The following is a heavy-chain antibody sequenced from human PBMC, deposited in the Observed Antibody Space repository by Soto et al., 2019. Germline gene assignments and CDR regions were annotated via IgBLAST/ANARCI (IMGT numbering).Heavy chain of an antibody. J-gene: IGHJ5*02. CDR3: ARDQSIGWFGELHWFDP. CDR2: ISYEGSNK. CDR1: GFTFSSYA. V-gene: IGHV3-30-3*01. D-gene: IGHD3-10*01. Sequence: GGSLRLSCAASGFTFSSYAMHWVRQAPGKGLEWVAVISYEGSNKYYADSVKGRFTISRDNSKNTLYLQMNSLRAEDTAVYYCARDQSIGWFGELHWFDPWGQGTLVTVSS.